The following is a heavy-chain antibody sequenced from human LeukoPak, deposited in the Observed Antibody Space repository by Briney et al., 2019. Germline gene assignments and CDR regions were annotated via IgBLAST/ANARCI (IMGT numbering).Heavy chain of an antibody. D-gene: IGHD6-19*01. CDR2: ISGSGGTS. CDR3: AKVSAVAGHFDY. J-gene: IGHJ4*02. CDR1: GFTFSSYA. V-gene: IGHV3-23*01. Sequence: GGSLRLSCAASGFTFSSYAMSWVRQAPGKGLEWVSAISGSGGTSYYADSVKGRFTISRDNSKNTLYLQMNSLRAEDTAVYYCAKVSAVAGHFDYWGQGILVTVSS.